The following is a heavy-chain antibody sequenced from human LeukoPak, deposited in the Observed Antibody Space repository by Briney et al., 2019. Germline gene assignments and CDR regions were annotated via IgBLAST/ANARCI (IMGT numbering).Heavy chain of an antibody. D-gene: IGHD2-2*01. V-gene: IGHV4-34*01. CDR3: ARASNDCSSTSCPFDY. CDR1: GGFFSGYY. CDR2: INHSGSS. J-gene: IGHJ4*02. Sequence: SETLSLTCAVYGGFFSGYYWSWIRQPPGKGLEWIGEINHSGSSNYNPSLKSRVTISVDTSKNQFSLKLSSVAAADTAVYYCARASNDCSSTSCPFDYWGQGTLVTVSS.